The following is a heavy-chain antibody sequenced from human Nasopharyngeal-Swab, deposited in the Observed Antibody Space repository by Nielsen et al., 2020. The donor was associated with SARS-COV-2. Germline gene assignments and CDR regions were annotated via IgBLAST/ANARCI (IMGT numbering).Heavy chain of an antibody. V-gene: IGHV4-39*01. CDR1: GDSISTNSYY. J-gene: IGHJ5*02. CDR3: ARGGDWRFDP. CDR2: IYYSGST. Sequence: SETLSLTCSVSGDSISTNSYYWGWIRQPPGKGLEYIGSIYYSGSTYYNPSLRSRVTISVDSSKDQFSLKLTSVTAADTAVYYCARGGDWRFDPWGQGTLVTVSS. D-gene: IGHD2-21*02.